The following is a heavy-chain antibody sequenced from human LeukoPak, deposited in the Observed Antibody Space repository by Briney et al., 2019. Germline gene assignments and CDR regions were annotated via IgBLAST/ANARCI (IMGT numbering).Heavy chain of an antibody. CDR1: GYTFTSYG. CDR3: ARDLGLYCSSTSCYPNHAFDI. CDR2: ISAYNGNT. V-gene: IGHV1-18*01. J-gene: IGHJ3*02. D-gene: IGHD2-2*01. Sequence: ASVKVSCKASGYTFTSYGISWVRQAPGQGLEWMGWISAYNGNTNYAQKLQGRVTMTTDTSTSTAYMELRSLRSDDTAVYYCARDLGLYCSSTSCYPNHAFDIWGQGTMVTVSS.